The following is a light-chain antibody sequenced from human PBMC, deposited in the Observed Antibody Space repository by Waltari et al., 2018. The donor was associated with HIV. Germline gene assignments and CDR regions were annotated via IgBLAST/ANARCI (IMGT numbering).Light chain of an antibody. V-gene: IGLV3-21*02. J-gene: IGLJ3*02. CDR2: DDF. Sequence: SYVLTQPPSVSVAPGQTASLAWGGRNVGGEVVHLYQHKAGRAPGLVVYDDFNRPSGISARISASNSANTATLLISRVEVGDEADYFCQVSDPSSDHPGVFGGGTKLTVL. CDR1: NVGGEV. CDR3: QVSDPSSDHPGV.